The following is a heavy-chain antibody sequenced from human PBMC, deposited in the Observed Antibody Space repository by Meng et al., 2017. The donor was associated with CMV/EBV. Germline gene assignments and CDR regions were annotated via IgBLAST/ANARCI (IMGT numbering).Heavy chain of an antibody. V-gene: IGHV3-21*01. CDR3: ARDAKYYYDSSGYPSTGRGIDP. J-gene: IGHJ5*02. CDR2: ISSSSSYI. Sequence: GVLKISCAASGFTFSSYAMHWVRQAPGKGLEWVSSISSSSSYIYYADSVKGRFTISRDNAKNSLYLQMNSLRAEDTAVYYCARDAKYYYDSSGYPSTGRGIDPWGQGTLVTVSS. D-gene: IGHD3-22*01. CDR1: GFTFSSYA.